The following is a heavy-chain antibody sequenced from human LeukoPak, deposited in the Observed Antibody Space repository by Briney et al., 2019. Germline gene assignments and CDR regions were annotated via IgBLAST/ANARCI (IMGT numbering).Heavy chain of an antibody. CDR2: IYHSGST. CDR3: ARQSYSSGLGY. Sequence: SETLSLTCTVSGYSISSGYYWGWIRQPPGKGLEWIGSIYHSGSTYYNPSLKSRVTISVDTSKNQFSLKLSSVTAADTAVYYCARQSYSSGLGYWGQGTLVTVSS. V-gene: IGHV4-38-2*02. D-gene: IGHD6-19*01. CDR1: GYSISSGYY. J-gene: IGHJ4*02.